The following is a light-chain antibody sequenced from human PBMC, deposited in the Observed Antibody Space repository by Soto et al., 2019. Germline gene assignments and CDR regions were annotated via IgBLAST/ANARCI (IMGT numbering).Light chain of an antibody. V-gene: IGKV3-20*01. CDR3: QQYGDSPRT. CDR1: QSVTSSY. CDR2: GVS. J-gene: IGKJ4*01. Sequence: EIVLTQSPGTVSLSPAERATLSCRASQSVTSSYLAWYQQKPGQAPRLLLYGVSSRATGIPDRFSGSGAGTDFTLTISRLEPEDFAVYYCQQYGDSPRTFGGGTKVEIK.